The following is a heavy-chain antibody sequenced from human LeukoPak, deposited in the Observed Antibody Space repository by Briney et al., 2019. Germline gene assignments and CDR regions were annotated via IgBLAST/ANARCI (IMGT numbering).Heavy chain of an antibody. CDR2: ISSSGYI. D-gene: IGHD3-22*01. CDR1: GFTFSSYT. Sequence: GGSLRLSCEAAGFTFSSYTMNWVRQAPGKGLEWVSSISSSGYIYYADSVKGRFTISRDNAKNSLYLQMNSLRAEDTAVYYCARYAGGQYYYDSSGYYDWGRGTLVTVSS. CDR3: ARYAGGQYYYDSSGYYD. V-gene: IGHV3-21*01. J-gene: IGHJ4*02.